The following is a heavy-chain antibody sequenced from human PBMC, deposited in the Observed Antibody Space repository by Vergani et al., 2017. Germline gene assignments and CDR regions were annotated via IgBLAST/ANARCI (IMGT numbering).Heavy chain of an antibody. D-gene: IGHD5-12*01. V-gene: IGHV3-23*01. Sequence: EVQLLESGGGLVQPGGSLRLSCAASGFTFSSYAMSWVRQAPGKGLEWVSAISGIGGSTYYADSVKGRFTISRDNSKNTLYLQMNSLRAEDTAVYYCAKPRLPFSGYGFRYGMDVWGQGTTVTVSS. CDR1: GFTFSSYA. CDR3: AKPRLPFSGYGFRYGMDV. CDR2: ISGIGGST. J-gene: IGHJ6*02.